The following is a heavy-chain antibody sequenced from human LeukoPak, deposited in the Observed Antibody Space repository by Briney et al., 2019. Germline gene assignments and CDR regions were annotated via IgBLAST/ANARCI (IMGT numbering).Heavy chain of an antibody. CDR3: ARVRSGWYEDY. V-gene: IGHV3-48*01. Sequence: GGSLRLSCAASGFTFVSYNMNWVRQAPGKGLEWVAYISSSSSLIYYAGSVKGRFTVSRDSAKRSLYLQMNSLRAEDTAVYYCARVRSGWYEDYWGQGTLVTVSS. CDR2: ISSSSSLI. CDR1: GFTFVSYN. J-gene: IGHJ4*02. D-gene: IGHD6-19*01.